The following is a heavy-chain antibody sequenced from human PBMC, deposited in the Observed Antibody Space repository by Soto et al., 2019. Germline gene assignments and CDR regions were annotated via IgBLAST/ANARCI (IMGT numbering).Heavy chain of an antibody. CDR1: GVSVSSAGYY. CDR2: VSYSGST. CDR3: ARFVNYYYYGMDV. D-gene: IGHD2-15*01. V-gene: IGHV4-31*03. Sequence: SETLSLTCTVSGVSVSSAGYYWTWIRQHPGKGLEWIGYVSYSGSTYYNSSLKSRLTISLDTSKSQFSLKLNSVTAADTAVYYCARFVNYYYYGMDVWGQGTTVTVSS. J-gene: IGHJ6*02.